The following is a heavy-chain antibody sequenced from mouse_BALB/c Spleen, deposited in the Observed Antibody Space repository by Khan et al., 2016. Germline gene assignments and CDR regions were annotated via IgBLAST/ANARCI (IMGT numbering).Heavy chain of an antibody. J-gene: IGHJ4*01. CDR2: ISSGGST. CDR3: AREENAMDY. V-gene: IGHV5-6-5*01. CDR1: GSTFSSYA. Sequence: EVQLQESGGGLVKPGGSLKLSCAASGSTFSSYAMSWVRQTPEKRLHWVASISSGGSTYYPDSVKGRFTISRDNARNILYLQMSSLRSEDTAMYYCAREENAMDYWGQGTSVTVSS.